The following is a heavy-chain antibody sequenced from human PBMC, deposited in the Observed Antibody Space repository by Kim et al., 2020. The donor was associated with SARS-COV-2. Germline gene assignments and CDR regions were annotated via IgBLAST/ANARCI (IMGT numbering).Heavy chain of an antibody. Sequence: SETLSLTCTVSGGSISSYYWSWIRQPPGKGLEWIGYIYYSGSTNYNPSLKSRVTISVDTSKNQFSLKLSSVTAADTAVYYCARLNTMVRGVIITIFDYWG. V-gene: IGHV4-59*08. CDR2: IYYSGST. D-gene: IGHD3-10*01. CDR3: ARLNTMVRGVIITIFDY. CDR1: GGSISSYY. J-gene: IGHJ4*01.